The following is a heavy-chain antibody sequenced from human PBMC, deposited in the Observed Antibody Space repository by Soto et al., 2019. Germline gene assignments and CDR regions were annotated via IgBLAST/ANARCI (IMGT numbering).Heavy chain of an antibody. CDR1: GFTFRSFT. CDR3: AKEYGSTWIDH. CDR2: MSYDGTKE. Sequence: GGSLRLSCAASGFTFRSFTMNWVRQAPGKGLEWVAAMSYDGTKEYYADSVKGRFTISRDNSRNTLFLQLNSLRAEDTAVYYCAKEYGSTWIDHWGQGTLVTVSS. J-gene: IGHJ4*02. D-gene: IGHD6-13*01. V-gene: IGHV3-30*18.